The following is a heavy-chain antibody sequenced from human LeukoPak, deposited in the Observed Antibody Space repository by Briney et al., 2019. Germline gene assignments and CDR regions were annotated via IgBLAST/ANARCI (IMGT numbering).Heavy chain of an antibody. D-gene: IGHD3-10*01. Sequence: GGSLRLSCAASGFTFSSYAMSWVRQAPGKGLEWVSGISGGGGSTYYADSVKGRFTISRDNAKNSLYLQMNRLRAEDTAVYYCARELITMVRGVPDDAFDIWGQGTMVTVSS. CDR3: ARELITMVRGVPDDAFDI. V-gene: IGHV3-23*01. J-gene: IGHJ3*02. CDR1: GFTFSSYA. CDR2: ISGGGGST.